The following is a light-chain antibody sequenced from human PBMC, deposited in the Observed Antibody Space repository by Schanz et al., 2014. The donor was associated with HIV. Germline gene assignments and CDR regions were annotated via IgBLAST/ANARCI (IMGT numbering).Light chain of an antibody. CDR2: DVS. J-gene: IGLJ2*01. V-gene: IGLV2-11*01. Sequence: QSVLTQPPSVSGAPGQRVTISCTGTSSDVGGYNYVSWYQQHPGKAPKLMIYDVSNRPSGVSNRFSGSKSGNTASLTISGLQAEDEADYYCCSYAGSYTVVFGGGTKVTVL. CDR1: SSDVGGYNY. CDR3: CSYAGSYTVV.